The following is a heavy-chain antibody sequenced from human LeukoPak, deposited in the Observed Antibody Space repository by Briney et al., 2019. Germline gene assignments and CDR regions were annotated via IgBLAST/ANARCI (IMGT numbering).Heavy chain of an antibody. CDR2: ISGSGGST. D-gene: IGHD3-22*01. Sequence: GGSLRLSCEASGFSFDSYAMSWVRQAPGKGLEWVSAISGSGGSTYYADSVKGRFTISRDNSKNTLYLQMSSLRAEDTAVYYCAKDPRVYYYDSSGYYSPFDYWGQGTLVTVSS. CDR1: GFSFDSYA. CDR3: AKDPRVYYYDSSGYYSPFDY. V-gene: IGHV3-23*01. J-gene: IGHJ4*02.